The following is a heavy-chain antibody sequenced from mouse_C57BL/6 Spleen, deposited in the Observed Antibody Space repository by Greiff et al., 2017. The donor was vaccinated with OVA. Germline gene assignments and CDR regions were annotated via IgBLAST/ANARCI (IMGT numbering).Heavy chain of an antibody. Sequence: QVQLQQPGTELVKPGASVKLSCKASGYTFTSYWMHWVQQRPGQGLEWIGNINPSNGGTNYNEQFKSKATLTVDKSSSTAYMQLSSLTSEDSAVYYCARSGYGYDPAWFAYWGQGTLVTVSA. J-gene: IGHJ3*01. CDR1: GYTFTSYW. V-gene: IGHV1-53*01. CDR3: ARSGYGYDPAWFAY. CDR2: INPSNGGT. D-gene: IGHD2-2*01.